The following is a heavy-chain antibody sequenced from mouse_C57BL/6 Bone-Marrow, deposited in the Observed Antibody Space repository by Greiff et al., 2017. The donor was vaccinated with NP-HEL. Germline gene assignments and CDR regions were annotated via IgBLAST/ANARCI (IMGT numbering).Heavy chain of an antibody. V-gene: IGHV5-17*01. D-gene: IGHD1-1*01. CDR1: GFTFSDYG. Sequence: DVKLVESGGGLVKPGGSLKLSCAASGFTFSDYGMHWVRQAPEKGLEWVAYISSGSSTIYYADTVKGRFTISRDNAKNTLFLQMTSLRSEDTAMYYCARKAYGSSSLYFDVWGTGTTVTVSS. CDR3: ARKAYGSSSLYFDV. CDR2: ISSGSSTI. J-gene: IGHJ1*03.